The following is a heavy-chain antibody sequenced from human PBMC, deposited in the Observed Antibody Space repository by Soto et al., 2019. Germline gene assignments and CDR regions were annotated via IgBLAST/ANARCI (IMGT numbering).Heavy chain of an antibody. V-gene: IGHV3-23*01. CDR3: ANFRYDFWSGYYDPFFDY. D-gene: IGHD3-3*01. Sequence: PGGSLRLSCAASGFTFSSDAMSWVRQAPGKGLEWVSAISGSGGSTYYADSVKGRFTISRDNSKNTLYLQMNSLRAEDTAVYYCANFRYDFWSGYYDPFFDYWGQGTLVTVSS. CDR1: GFTFSSDA. J-gene: IGHJ4*02. CDR2: ISGSGGST.